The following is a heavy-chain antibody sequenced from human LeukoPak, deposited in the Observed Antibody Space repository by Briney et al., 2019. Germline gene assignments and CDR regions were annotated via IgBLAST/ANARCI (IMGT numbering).Heavy chain of an antibody. Sequence: PSETLSLTCAVSGGSFSSGGYSWSWIRQPPGKGLEWIGYIYHSGSTYYNPSLKSRVTISVDRSKNQFSLKLSSVTAADTAVYYCARDFWSGYDFSSGFDPWGQGTLVTVSS. V-gene: IGHV4-30-2*01. CDR1: GGSFSSGGYS. D-gene: IGHD3-3*01. CDR3: ARDFWSGYDFSSGFDP. J-gene: IGHJ5*02. CDR2: IYHSGST.